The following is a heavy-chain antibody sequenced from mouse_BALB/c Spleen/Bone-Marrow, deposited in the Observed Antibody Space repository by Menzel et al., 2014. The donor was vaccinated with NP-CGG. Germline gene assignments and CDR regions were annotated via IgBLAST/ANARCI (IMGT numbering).Heavy chain of an antibody. CDR2: IDTSDSYT. D-gene: IGHD2-1*01. Sequence: QVQLQQSGAKLVMPGASVRMSCKASGYTFTDYWMHWVKRRPGQGLEWIGAIDTSDSYTSYNQKFKGKATLSVDESSSTAYMQLSSLTSEDSAVYYCAFYYGNYGDYWGQGTTLTVSS. V-gene: IGHV1-69*01. CDR3: AFYYGNYGDY. CDR1: GYTFTDYW. J-gene: IGHJ2*01.